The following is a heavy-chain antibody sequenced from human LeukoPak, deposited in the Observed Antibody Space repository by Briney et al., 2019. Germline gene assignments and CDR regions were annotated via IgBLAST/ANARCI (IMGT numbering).Heavy chain of an antibody. CDR1: GFTFSSYA. CDR2: IGSSGANI. V-gene: IGHV3-23*01. D-gene: IGHD6-13*01. J-gene: IGHJ6*02. Sequence: GGSLRLSCAASGFTFSSYAMSWVRQAPGKGLEWVSSIGSSGANIYYADSVKGRFTISRDNSKNSLYLQMNSLRAEDTAVYYCARDRRVNIAGLNYYYGMDVWGQGTTVTVSS. CDR3: ARDRRVNIAGLNYYYGMDV.